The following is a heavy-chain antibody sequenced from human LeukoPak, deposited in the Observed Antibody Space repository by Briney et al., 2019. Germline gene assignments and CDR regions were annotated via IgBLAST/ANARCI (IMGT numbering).Heavy chain of an antibody. CDR2: LDPSGTT. Sequence: SETLSLTCTVSDDSISNYYWSWVRQPAGKGLEWIGRLDPSGTTNYSPSLKSRVTMSADTSKNQFSLRLNSVTAADTAVYYCARDPALANYGDHHYYFDNWGQGILVTVSS. J-gene: IGHJ4*02. CDR1: DDSISNYY. CDR3: ARDPALANYGDHHYYFDN. D-gene: IGHD4-17*01. V-gene: IGHV4-4*07.